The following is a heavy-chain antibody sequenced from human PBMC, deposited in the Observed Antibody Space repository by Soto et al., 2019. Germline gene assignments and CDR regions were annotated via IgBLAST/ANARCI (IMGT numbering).Heavy chain of an antibody. V-gene: IGHV3-23*01. CDR1: GFTFSSYA. Sequence: SCAASGFTFSSYAMSWVRQAPGKGLEWVSAISGSGGSTYYADSVKGRFTISRDNSKNTLYLQMNSLRAEDTAVYYCAKDPYSSSSGVYWGQGALVTVSS. CDR3: AKDPYSSSSGVY. J-gene: IGHJ4*02. CDR2: ISGSGGST. D-gene: IGHD6-6*01.